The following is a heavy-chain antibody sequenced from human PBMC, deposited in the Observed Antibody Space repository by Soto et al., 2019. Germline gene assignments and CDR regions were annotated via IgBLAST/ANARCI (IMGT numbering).Heavy chain of an antibody. D-gene: IGHD2-2*01. CDR3: ATERALGYCSSTSCYVGNY. CDR2: FDPEDGET. V-gene: IGHV1-24*01. J-gene: IGHJ4*02. Sequence: ASVKVSCKVSGYTLTELSMHWVRQAPGKGLDWMGGFDPEDGETIYAQKSQGRVTMTEDTSTDTAYMELSSLRSEDTAVYYCATERALGYCSSTSCYVGNYWGQGTLVTVSS. CDR1: GYTLTELS.